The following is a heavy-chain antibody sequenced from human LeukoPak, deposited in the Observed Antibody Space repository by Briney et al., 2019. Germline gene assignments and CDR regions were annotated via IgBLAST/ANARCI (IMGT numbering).Heavy chain of an antibody. CDR1: GHTFTSYG. CDR3: AGKTVTSLDY. J-gene: IGHJ4*02. Sequence: ASVKVSCKASGHTFTSYGISWVRQAPGQGLEWMGLISAYNGNTNYAQRLQGRVTMTTDTSTSTAYMELRSLRSDDTAMYYCAGKTVTSLDYWGQGTLVTVSS. V-gene: IGHV1-18*01. CDR2: ISAYNGNT. D-gene: IGHD4-17*01.